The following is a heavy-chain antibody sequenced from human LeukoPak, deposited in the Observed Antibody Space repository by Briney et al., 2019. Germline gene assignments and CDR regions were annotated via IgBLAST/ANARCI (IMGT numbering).Heavy chain of an antibody. CDR3: ARADYYDSRGYY. V-gene: IGHV4-30-4*01. CDR1: GGSISSGDYY. Sequence: PSQTLSLTCTVSGGSISSGDYYWSWIRQPPGKGLEWIGYTYYSGSTYYNPSLKNRVTISVDTSKNQFSLRLGSVTAADTAVYYCARADYYDSRGYYWGQGTLVTVSS. CDR2: TYYSGST. D-gene: IGHD3-22*01. J-gene: IGHJ4*02.